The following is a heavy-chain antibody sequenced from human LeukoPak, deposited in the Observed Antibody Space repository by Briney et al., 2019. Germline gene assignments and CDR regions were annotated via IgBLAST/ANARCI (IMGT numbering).Heavy chain of an antibody. CDR3: VRDFEWSFDT. Sequence: QPGESLRLSCAASGFTFTTYWMTWVRQAPGKGLEWVASINQDGTEKYYVDSVKGRFTISRDNAKNSLYLQMNSLRPEDTALYYCVRDFEWSFDTWDQGTLVTVSS. CDR2: INQDGTEK. V-gene: IGHV3-7*01. D-gene: IGHD3-3*01. CDR1: GFTFTTYW. J-gene: IGHJ4*02.